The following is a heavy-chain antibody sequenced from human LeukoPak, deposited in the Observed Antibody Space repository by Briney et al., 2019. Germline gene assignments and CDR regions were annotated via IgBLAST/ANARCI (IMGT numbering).Heavy chain of an antibody. J-gene: IGHJ4*02. CDR3: ARDRYIVGATGYLDY. D-gene: IGHD1-26*01. Sequence: ASVTVSCKASGYTFTSYAMHWVRQAPGQRLEWMGWINAGNGNTKYSQKFQGRVTITRDTSASTAYMELSSLRSGDTAVYYCARDRYIVGATGYLDYWGQGTLVTVSS. CDR2: INAGNGNT. CDR1: GYTFTSYA. V-gene: IGHV1-3*01.